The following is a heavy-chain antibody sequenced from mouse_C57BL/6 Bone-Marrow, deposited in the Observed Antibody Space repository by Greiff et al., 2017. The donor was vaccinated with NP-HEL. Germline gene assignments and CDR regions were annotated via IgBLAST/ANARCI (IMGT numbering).Heavy chain of an antibody. D-gene: IGHD1-1*01. Sequence: VQRVESGPELVKPGASVKISCKASGYTFTDYYINWVKQRPGQGLEWIGWIFPGSGSTYYNEKFKGKATLTVDKSSSTAYMLLSSLTSEDSAVYFCARRNYYYGSSYDYYAMDYWGQGTSVTVSS. J-gene: IGHJ4*01. CDR3: ARRNYYYGSSYDYYAMDY. V-gene: IGHV1-75*01. CDR2: IFPGSGST. CDR1: GYTFTDYY.